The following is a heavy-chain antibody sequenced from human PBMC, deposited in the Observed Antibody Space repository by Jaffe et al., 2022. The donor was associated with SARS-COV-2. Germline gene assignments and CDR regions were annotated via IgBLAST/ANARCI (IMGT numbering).Heavy chain of an antibody. J-gene: IGHJ4*02. CDR1: GYTFSSYG. CDR3: ARDNYYDPLDY. V-gene: IGHV1-18*01. D-gene: IGHD3-16*01. Sequence: QVQLVQSGAEVKKPGASVKVSCKASGYTFSSYGISWVRQAPGQGLEWVGWISVNNGKTNHAQKVQGRITMTTDTSTSTVYMELRNLRSDDTAVYYCARDNYYDPLDYWGQGTLVTVSS. CDR2: ISVNNGKT.